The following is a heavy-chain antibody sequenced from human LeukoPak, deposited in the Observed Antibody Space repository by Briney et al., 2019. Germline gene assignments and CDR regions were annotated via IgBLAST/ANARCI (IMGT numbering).Heavy chain of an antibody. Sequence: AGGSLRLSCAASGFTFSSYGMHWVRQAPGKGLEWVAVIWYDGSNKYYADSVKGRFTISRDNSKNTLYLQMSSLRAEDTAVYYCATEKGDSPDYWGQGTLVTVSS. CDR3: ATEKGDSPDY. CDR1: GFTFSSYG. CDR2: IWYDGSNK. J-gene: IGHJ4*02. D-gene: IGHD2-21*01. V-gene: IGHV3-33*01.